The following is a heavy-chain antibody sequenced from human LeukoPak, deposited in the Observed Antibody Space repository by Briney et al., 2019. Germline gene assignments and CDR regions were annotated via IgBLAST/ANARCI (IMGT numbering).Heavy chain of an antibody. V-gene: IGHV3-23*01. CDR2: IIGTGHRT. D-gene: IGHD1-26*01. CDR1: GLTFSNYA. Sequence: GGSLRLSCAASGLTFSNYAMMWVRQAPGKGLEWVSSIIGTGHRTYYADSVQGRFTVSRDNSRNTLYLQMDSLRAEDTALYYCAKGKWGGSVGWFDPWGQGTVLTVSS. J-gene: IGHJ5*02. CDR3: AKGKWGGSVGWFDP.